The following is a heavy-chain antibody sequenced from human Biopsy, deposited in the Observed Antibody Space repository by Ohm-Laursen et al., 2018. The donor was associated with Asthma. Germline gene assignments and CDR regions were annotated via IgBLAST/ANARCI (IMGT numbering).Heavy chain of an antibody. CDR3: ARDRGIAAAGTEFDY. CDR1: GFTFSDYY. J-gene: IGHJ4*02. CDR2: ISSSGSTI. D-gene: IGHD6-13*01. Sequence: SLRLSCTASGFTFSDYYMSWIRQAPGKGLEWVSYISSSGSTIYYADSVKGRFTIYRDNAKNSLYLQMNSLRAEDTAVYYCARDRGIAAAGTEFDYWGQGTLVTVSS. V-gene: IGHV3-11*01.